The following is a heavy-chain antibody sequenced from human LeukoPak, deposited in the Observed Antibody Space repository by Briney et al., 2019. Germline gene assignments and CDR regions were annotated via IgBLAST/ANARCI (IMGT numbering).Heavy chain of an antibody. CDR2: INPTGGST. Sequence: GASVKVSCKASGYTFTSYAMNWVRQAPGQGLEWMGIINPTGGSTTYAQKFQGRVTMTRDMSTSTVYMELSSLRSDDTAVYYCAKGGSGWSSIDPWGQGTLVTVSS. CDR1: GYTFTSYA. CDR3: AKGGSGWSSIDP. J-gene: IGHJ5*02. D-gene: IGHD6-19*01. V-gene: IGHV1-46*01.